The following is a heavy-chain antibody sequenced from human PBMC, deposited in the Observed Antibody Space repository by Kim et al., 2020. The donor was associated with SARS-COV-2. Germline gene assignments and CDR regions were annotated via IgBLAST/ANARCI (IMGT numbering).Heavy chain of an antibody. CDR3: ARLGVGVVVVAATPDY. Sequence: SETLSLTCTVSGGSISSSSYYWGWIRQPPGKGLEWIGSIYYSGSTYYNPSLKSRVTISVDTSKNQFSLKLSSVTAADTAVYYCARLGVGVVVVAATPDYWGQGTLVTVSS. D-gene: IGHD2-15*01. V-gene: IGHV4-39*01. CDR2: IYYSGST. J-gene: IGHJ4*02. CDR1: GGSISSSSYY.